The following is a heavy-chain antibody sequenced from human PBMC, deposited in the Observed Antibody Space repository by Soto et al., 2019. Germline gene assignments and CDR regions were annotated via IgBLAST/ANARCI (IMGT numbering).Heavy chain of an antibody. Sequence: QVQLVQSGAEVKKPGASVKVSCKASGYTFTSYGISWVRQAPGQGLEWMGWISAYNGNTNYAQKLQGRVTMTTDTSTSTAYMELRSMRSDETAVYYCARFGSYDYVWGSYRFPYFDYWGQGTLVTVSS. CDR2: ISAYNGNT. CDR3: ARFGSYDYVWGSYRFPYFDY. CDR1: GYTFTSYG. V-gene: IGHV1-18*01. D-gene: IGHD3-16*02. J-gene: IGHJ4*02.